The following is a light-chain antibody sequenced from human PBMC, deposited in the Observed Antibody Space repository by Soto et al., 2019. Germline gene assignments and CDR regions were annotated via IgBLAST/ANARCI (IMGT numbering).Light chain of an antibody. CDR1: QSISSW. V-gene: IGKV1-5*03. Sequence: DILMTQSRSTLSASVGDRVTITCRASQSISSWLAWYQQKPGKAPKLLIYKASSLESGVPSRFSGSGSGTEFTLTISSLQPDDFATYYCQQYNSYSVTFGGGTKVEIK. CDR3: QQYNSYSVT. J-gene: IGKJ4*01. CDR2: KAS.